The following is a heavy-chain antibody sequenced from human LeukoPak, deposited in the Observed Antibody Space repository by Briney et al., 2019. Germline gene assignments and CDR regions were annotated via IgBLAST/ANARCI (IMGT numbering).Heavy chain of an antibody. CDR1: RYPFTSFY. V-gene: IGHV1-46*01. CDR3: ARVGTSPVVAATGGRY. CDR2: INPSVGIT. J-gene: IGHJ4*02. Sequence: ASVKLSCKASRYPFTSFYMQWVRQSPGQGLEWREIINPSVGITNYAQKFQGRVRMTRDTSTSTAYMELRSLRSDDTGVYYCARVGTSPVVAATGGRYWGQGTLVTVSS. D-gene: IGHD2-15*01.